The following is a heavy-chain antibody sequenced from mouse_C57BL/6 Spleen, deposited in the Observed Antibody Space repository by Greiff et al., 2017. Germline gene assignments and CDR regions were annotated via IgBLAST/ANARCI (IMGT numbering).Heavy chain of an antibody. D-gene: IGHD1-1*01. V-gene: IGHV14-2*01. CDR2: IDPEDGAT. CDR1: GFNIKDYY. CDR3: ARSDDYGSDY. J-gene: IGHJ2*01. Sequence: EVQGVESGAELVKPGASVKLSCTASGFNIKDYYMHWVKQRTEQGLEWIGRIDPEDGATKYAPKFQGKATITADTSSNTAYLQLSSLTSEDTAVYCCARSDDYGSDYWGQGTTLTVSS.